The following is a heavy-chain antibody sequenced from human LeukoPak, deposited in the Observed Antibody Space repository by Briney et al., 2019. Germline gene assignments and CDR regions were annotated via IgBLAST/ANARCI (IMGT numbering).Heavy chain of an antibody. J-gene: IGHJ5*02. CDR3: ARGPMTYYDFWSGPSGWFDP. V-gene: IGHV4-34*01. Sequence: SETLSLTCTVSGGSISSYYWSWIRQPPGKGLEWIGEINHSGSTNYNPSLKSRVTISVDTSKNQFSLKLSSVTAADTAVYYCARGPMTYYDFWSGPSGWFDPWGQGTLVTVSS. CDR1: GGSISSYY. D-gene: IGHD3-3*01. CDR2: INHSGST.